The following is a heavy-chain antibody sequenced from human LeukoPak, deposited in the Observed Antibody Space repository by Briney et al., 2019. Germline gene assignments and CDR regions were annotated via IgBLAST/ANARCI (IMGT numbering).Heavy chain of an antibody. D-gene: IGHD5-24*01. CDR3: ARGSEEVSTISEAFDI. Sequence: PSETLSLTCIVSGGSMNNFFWTWIRQTPEKPLVWFGYVYYSGSSKYNPSLERRVTISLDTSKNQFSLRLTSVTAADTAIYYCARGSEEVSTISEAFDIWGQGTAVTVSS. CDR1: GGSMNNFF. J-gene: IGHJ3*02. V-gene: IGHV4-59*01. CDR2: VYYSGSS.